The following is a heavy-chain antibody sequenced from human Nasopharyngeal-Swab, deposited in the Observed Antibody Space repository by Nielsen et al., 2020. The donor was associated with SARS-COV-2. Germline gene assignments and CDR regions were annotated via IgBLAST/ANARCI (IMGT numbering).Heavy chain of an antibody. CDR2: ISSSGSTI. CDR1: GFTFSDYY. J-gene: IGHJ3*02. D-gene: IGHD3-22*01. V-gene: IGHV3-11*04. Sequence: GESLKISCAASGFTFSDYYMSWIRQAPGKGLEWVSYISSSGSTIYYADSVKGRFTISRDNAKNSLYLQMNSLRAEDTAVYYCAREGHYYDSSGYFARGAFDIWGQGTMVTVSS. CDR3: AREGHYYDSSGYFARGAFDI.